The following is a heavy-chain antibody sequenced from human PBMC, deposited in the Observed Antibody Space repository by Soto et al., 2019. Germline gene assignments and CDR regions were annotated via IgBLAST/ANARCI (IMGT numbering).Heavy chain of an antibody. V-gene: IGHV4-30-4*08. CDR3: FRGDGAGDWEYYGLDV. CDR2: VHYSGSI. J-gene: IGHJ6*02. D-gene: IGHD2-21*02. Sequence: SETLSLTCTVSGGSISYEYYHWTWIRQSPGKGLEWIGYVHYSGSIMYNPSFKSRVTISVDTSKNQFSLHLSSVTAADTAVYFCFRGDGAGDWEYYGLDVWGQGTTVTVSS. CDR1: GGSISYEYYH.